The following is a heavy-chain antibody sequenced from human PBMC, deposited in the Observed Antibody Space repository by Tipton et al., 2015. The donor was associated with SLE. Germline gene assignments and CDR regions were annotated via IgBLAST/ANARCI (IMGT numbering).Heavy chain of an antibody. CDR2: ITGSGDRT. CDR3: ARSPVDYWNGYSA. V-gene: IGHV3-23*04. J-gene: IGHJ4*02. Sequence: QVQSGGGVVQPGGSLRLSCAASGFTFSNYAMSWVRQAPGKGLEWVSAITGSGDRTYYIDSVKGRFTISRDNSKNSLYLQMNGLRAEDTAVYYCARSPVDYWNGYSAWGQGTLVAVSS. D-gene: IGHD3-3*01. CDR1: GFTFSNYA.